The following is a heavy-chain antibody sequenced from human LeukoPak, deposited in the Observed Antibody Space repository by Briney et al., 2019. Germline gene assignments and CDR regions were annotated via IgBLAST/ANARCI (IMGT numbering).Heavy chain of an antibody. CDR3: ATGRSCTTCYLPDY. Sequence: GGSLRLSCAASGVTFSSYWMSWVRQAPGKGLEWVANINQDGGEKYYVDSVKGRFTISRDNAKNSVYLQMNGLRAEDTAVYHCATGRSCTTCYLPDYWGQGTLVTVSS. V-gene: IGHV3-7*01. D-gene: IGHD2-2*01. CDR1: GVTFSSYW. J-gene: IGHJ4*02. CDR2: INQDGGEK.